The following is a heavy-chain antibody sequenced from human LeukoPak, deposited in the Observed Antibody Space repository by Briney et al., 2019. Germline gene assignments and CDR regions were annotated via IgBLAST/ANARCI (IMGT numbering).Heavy chain of an antibody. V-gene: IGHV3-23*01. J-gene: IGHJ4*02. CDR2: ISGSGGST. CDR3: ARGTYYSDSGTYYYGYYFDY. Sequence: PGGSLRLSCAASGFTFSNYAMSWVRQAPGKGLEWVSGISGSGGSTYYADSVKGRFTISRDDSKNTLYLQVNSLRAEDTAVYFCARGTYYSDSGTYYYGYYFDYWGQGTLVTVSS. CDR1: GFTFSNYA. D-gene: IGHD3-22*01.